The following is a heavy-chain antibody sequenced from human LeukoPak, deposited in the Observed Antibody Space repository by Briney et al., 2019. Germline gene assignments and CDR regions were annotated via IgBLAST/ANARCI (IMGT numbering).Heavy chain of an antibody. CDR3: ARYCSSTSCFLFDY. J-gene: IGHJ4*02. CDR1: GGSVSSGLNK. V-gene: IGHV4-31*03. CDR2: IYYSGST. Sequence: QSSETLSLTCTVSGGSVSSGLNKWSWIRQHPGKGLEWIGYIYYSGSTYCNPSLKSRVTISVDTSKNQFSLKLSSVTAADTAVYYCARYCSSTSCFLFDYWGQGTLVTVSS. D-gene: IGHD2-2*01.